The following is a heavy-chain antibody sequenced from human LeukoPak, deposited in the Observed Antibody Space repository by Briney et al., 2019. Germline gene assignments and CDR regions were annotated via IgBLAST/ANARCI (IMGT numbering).Heavy chain of an antibody. D-gene: IGHD7-27*01. CDR1: GYTFTGYY. J-gene: IGHJ4*02. V-gene: IGHV1-2*02. Sequence: ASVKVSCKASGYTFTGYYLHWVRQAPGQGLEWMGWINPKSGATNYAQKFQGRVTMTRDTSISTAYMELTSLRSDDTAVYYCARDVLGSGRQCDYWGQGTLVTVSS. CDR2: INPKSGAT. CDR3: ARDVLGSGRQCDY.